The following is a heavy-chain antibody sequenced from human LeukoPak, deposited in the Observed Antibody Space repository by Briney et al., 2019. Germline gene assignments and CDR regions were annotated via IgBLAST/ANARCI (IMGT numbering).Heavy chain of an antibody. CDR3: AREHAAYYYDSSGFDY. Sequence: KPSETLSLTCTVSGGSISSYYWSWIRQPPGKGLEWIGYIYYSGSTNYNPSLKSRVTISVDTSKNQLSLKLSSVTAADTAVYYCAREHAAYYYDSSGFDYWGQGTLVTVSS. J-gene: IGHJ4*02. CDR1: GGSISSYY. D-gene: IGHD3-22*01. V-gene: IGHV4-59*01. CDR2: IYYSGST.